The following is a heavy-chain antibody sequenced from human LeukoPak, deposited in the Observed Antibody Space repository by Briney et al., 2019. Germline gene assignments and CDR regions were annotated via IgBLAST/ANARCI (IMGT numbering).Heavy chain of an antibody. Sequence: GGSLRLSCAASGFTFSSYAMSWVRQAPGKGLEWVSVISGSGGSTYYADSVKGRFTISRVNSKNTLYLQMNSLRAEDTAIFYCAKEIYGDPTGGRFQHWGQGTLVTVSS. J-gene: IGHJ1*01. CDR2: ISGSGGST. CDR3: AKEIYGDPTGGRFQH. D-gene: IGHD4-17*01. CDR1: GFTFSSYA. V-gene: IGHV3-23*01.